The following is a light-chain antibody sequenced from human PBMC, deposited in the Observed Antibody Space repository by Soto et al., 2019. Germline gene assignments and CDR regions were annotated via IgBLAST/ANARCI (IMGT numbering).Light chain of an antibody. CDR2: LEGSGSY. V-gene: IGLV4-60*02. CDR3: ETWASNTWV. CDR1: GGHNNYI. J-gene: IGLJ3*02. Sequence: QLVLTQSSSASASLGSSVKLTCTLSGGHNNYIIAWHQQQPGKAPRYLMKLEGSGSYNKASGVPDRFSGSTSGADRYLTISNLQFEDEADYYCETWASNTWVFGGGTKLTVL.